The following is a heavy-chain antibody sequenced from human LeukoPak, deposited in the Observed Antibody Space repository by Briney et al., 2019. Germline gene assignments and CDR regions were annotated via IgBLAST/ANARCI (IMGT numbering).Heavy chain of an antibody. CDR1: GFTFDDYA. V-gene: IGHV3-9*01. Sequence: PGGSLRLSCAASGFTFDDYAMHWVRQAPGKGLEWVSGISWNSGSIGYADSVKGRFTISRDNAKNSLYLQMNSLRAEDTALYYCAKDRRVRGVKSAFDIWGQGTMVTVSS. CDR2: ISWNSGSI. J-gene: IGHJ3*02. D-gene: IGHD3-10*01. CDR3: AKDRRVRGVKSAFDI.